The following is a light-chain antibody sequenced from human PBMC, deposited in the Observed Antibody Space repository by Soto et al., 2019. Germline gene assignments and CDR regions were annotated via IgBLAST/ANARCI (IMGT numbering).Light chain of an antibody. Sequence: DIQMTQSPSTLSASVGDRVTITCRASQTISRRLAWYQHKPGKAPKILIWDDSRLQRGVPSRFSGSGSGTEFTLTISSLQPDDFATYYCQQYNSYSRTFGQGTKVDIK. CDR2: DDS. V-gene: IGKV1-5*01. CDR3: QQYNSYSRT. J-gene: IGKJ1*01. CDR1: QTISRR.